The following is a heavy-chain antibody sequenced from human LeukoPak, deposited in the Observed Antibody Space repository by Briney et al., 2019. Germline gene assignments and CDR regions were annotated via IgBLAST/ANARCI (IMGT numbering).Heavy chain of an antibody. J-gene: IGHJ4*02. CDR3: ERGYYTYYGSGSYYTGSSYYFDY. CDR2: INHRGST. CDR1: CGSLSGYY. Sequence: CECLSLTCAVYCGSLSGYYCSWIRQPPGKGLEWIGEINHRGSTNYNPSLKSRSTISVDTSKNMFSLKLSSVTDADTAVYYCERGYYTYYGSGSYYTGSSYYFDYWGQGTLVTVSS. D-gene: IGHD3-10*01. V-gene: IGHV4-34*01.